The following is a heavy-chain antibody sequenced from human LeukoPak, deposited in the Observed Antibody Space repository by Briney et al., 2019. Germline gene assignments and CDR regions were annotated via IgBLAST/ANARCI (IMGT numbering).Heavy chain of an antibody. V-gene: IGHV4-59*01. D-gene: IGHD6-13*01. CDR3: ARGSGSSSWPYYFDY. CDR2: IYYSGST. J-gene: IGHJ4*02. CDR1: GGSISSYY. Sequence: SETLSLTCTVSGGSISSYYWSWIRQPPGKGLEWIGYIYYSGSTNYNPSLKSRVTISVDTSKNQFSLKLSSVTAADTAVYYCARGSGSSSWPYYFDYWGQGTLVTVSS.